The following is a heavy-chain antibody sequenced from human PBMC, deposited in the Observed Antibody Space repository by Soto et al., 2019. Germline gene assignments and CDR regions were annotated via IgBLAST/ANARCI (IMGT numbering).Heavy chain of an antibody. CDR3: AREETAWPLAYGLDV. Sequence: GGSLRLSCAASGFTFNSFTMHWVRQAPGKGLEWVSSFGTRGDTYYADTVKGRFTISRDNAKNSVSLQMNSLRAEDTAVYFCAREETAWPLAYGLDVWGQGTTVTVS. CDR1: GFTFNSFT. CDR2: FGTRGDT. V-gene: IGHV3-21*01. J-gene: IGHJ6*02. D-gene: IGHD2-21*02.